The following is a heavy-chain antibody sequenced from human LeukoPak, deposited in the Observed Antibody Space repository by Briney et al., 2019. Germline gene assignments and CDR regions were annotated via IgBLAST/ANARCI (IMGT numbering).Heavy chain of an antibody. CDR3: ARDGDITLVTGSRNWYFDL. CDR2: INWNGRRT. D-gene: IGHD1-20*01. CDR1: GFTFKDHG. J-gene: IGHJ2*01. Sequence: GGSLSLSCAASGFTFKDHGMSWVRQPPGKGLKWAPYINWNGRRTVYGDSVKGRFTISRDNAKNSLYLQMNSLRAEDTALYYCARDGDITLVTGSRNWYFDLWGRGTLVTVSS. V-gene: IGHV3-20*04.